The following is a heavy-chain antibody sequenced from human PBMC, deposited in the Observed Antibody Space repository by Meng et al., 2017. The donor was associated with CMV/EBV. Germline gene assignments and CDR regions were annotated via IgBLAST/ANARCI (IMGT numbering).Heavy chain of an antibody. CDR2: IYYSGST. CDR3: ARVTSRVAGAFDY. CDR1: GGSISSGDYY. V-gene: IGHV4-30-4*08. J-gene: IGHJ4*02. Sequence: QVELEEAGPGLVKPSQTLSLTCTVSGGSISSGDYYWSWIRQPPGKGLEWIGYIYYSGSTYYNPSLKSRVTISVDTSKNQFSLKLSSVTAADTAVYYCARVTSRVAGAFDYWGQGTLVTVSS. D-gene: IGHD1-14*01.